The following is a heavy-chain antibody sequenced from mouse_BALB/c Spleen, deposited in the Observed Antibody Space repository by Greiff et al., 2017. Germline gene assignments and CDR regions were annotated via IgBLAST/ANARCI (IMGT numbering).Heavy chain of an antibody. CDR3: ARGWYTWFAY. Sequence: EVKLVESGPGLVKPSQSLSLTCTVTGYSITSDYAWNWIRQFPGNKLEWMGYISYSGSTSYNPSLKSRISITRDTSKNQFFLQLNSVTTEDTATYYCARGWYTWFAYWGQGTLVTVSA. D-gene: IGHD2-1*01. V-gene: IGHV3-2*02. CDR2: ISYSGST. CDR1: GYSITSDYA. J-gene: IGHJ3*01.